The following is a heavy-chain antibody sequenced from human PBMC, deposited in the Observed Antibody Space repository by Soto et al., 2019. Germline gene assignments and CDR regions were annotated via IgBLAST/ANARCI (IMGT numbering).Heavy chain of an antibody. CDR2: IYYSGST. CDR3: ARGNYDYVWGSYRYTSFDY. V-gene: IGHV4-59*01. Sequence: PSETLSLTCTVSGGSISSYYWSWIRQPPGKGLEWIGYIYYSGSTNYNPSLKSRVTISVDTSKNQFSLKLGSVTAADTAVYYCARGNYDYVWGSYRYTSFDYWGQGTLVTVSS. D-gene: IGHD3-16*02. J-gene: IGHJ4*02. CDR1: GGSISSYY.